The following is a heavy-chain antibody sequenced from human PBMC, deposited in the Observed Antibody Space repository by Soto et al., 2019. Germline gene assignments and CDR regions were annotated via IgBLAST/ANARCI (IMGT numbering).Heavy chain of an antibody. CDR1: GGSISSYY. Sequence: QVQLQESGPGLVKRSETLSLTCTVSGGSISSYYWSWIRQPPGKGLEWIGYIYYSGSTNYKPALKSRVTISVDTSKNQFSLKLSSVTAADTAVYYCARVWGGAFDIWGQVTMVTVSS. CDR3: ARVWGGAFDI. D-gene: IGHD3-10*01. CDR2: IYYSGST. J-gene: IGHJ3*02. V-gene: IGHV4-59*01.